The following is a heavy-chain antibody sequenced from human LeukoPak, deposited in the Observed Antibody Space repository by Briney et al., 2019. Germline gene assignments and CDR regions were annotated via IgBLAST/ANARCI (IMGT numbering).Heavy chain of an antibody. J-gene: IGHJ4*02. CDR2: INHSGST. Sequence: SETLSLTCAVYGRSFSGYYWSWIRQPPGKGLEWIGEINHSGSTNYNPSLKSRVTISVDTTKNQFSLKLSSVTAADTAVYYCASSYGSGSYYDYWGQGTLVTVSS. V-gene: IGHV4-34*01. D-gene: IGHD3-10*01. CDR1: GRSFSGYY. CDR3: ASSYGSGSYYDY.